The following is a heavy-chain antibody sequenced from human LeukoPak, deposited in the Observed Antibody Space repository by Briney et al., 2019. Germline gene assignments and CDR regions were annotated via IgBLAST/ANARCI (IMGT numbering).Heavy chain of an antibody. D-gene: IGHD6-6*01. CDR3: ARDQEVVAYYFDY. J-gene: IGHJ4*02. CDR2: INPSGGST. V-gene: IGHV1-46*01. Sequence: GASVKVSCKASGYTFTGYYMHWVRQAPGQGLEWMGIINPSGGSTSYAQKFQGRVTMTRDMSTSTVYMELSSLRSGDTAVYYCARDQEVVAYYFDYWGQGTLVTVSS. CDR1: GYTFTGYY.